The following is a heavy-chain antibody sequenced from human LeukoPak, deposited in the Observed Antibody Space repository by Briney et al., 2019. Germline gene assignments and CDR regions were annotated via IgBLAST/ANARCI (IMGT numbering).Heavy chain of an antibody. CDR1: GFSVSDNY. D-gene: IGHD6-19*01. CDR3: ARWDHSRGWY. Sequence: GSLRLSCAASGFSVSDNYMTWVRQPPGKGLEWIGEIYHSGSTNYNPSLKSRVTISVDKSKNQFSLKLSSVTAADTAVYYCARWDHSRGWYWGQGTLVTVSS. J-gene: IGHJ4*02. CDR2: IYHSGST. V-gene: IGHV4-4*02.